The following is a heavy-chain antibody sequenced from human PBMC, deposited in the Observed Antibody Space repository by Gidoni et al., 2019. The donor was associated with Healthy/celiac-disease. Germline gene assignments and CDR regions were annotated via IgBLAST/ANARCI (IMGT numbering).Heavy chain of an antibody. D-gene: IGHD6-6*01. CDR1: GGTFSSYA. J-gene: IGHJ5*02. Sequence: QVQLVQSGAEVKKPGSSVKFSCKASGGTFSSYAISWVRQAPGQGLEWMGGIIPIFGTAHYAQKFQGRVTITADKSTSTAYMELSSLRSEDTAVYYCARGGIWQLARNWFDPWGQGTLVTVSS. CDR2: IIPIFGTA. CDR3: ARGGIWQLARNWFDP. V-gene: IGHV1-69*06.